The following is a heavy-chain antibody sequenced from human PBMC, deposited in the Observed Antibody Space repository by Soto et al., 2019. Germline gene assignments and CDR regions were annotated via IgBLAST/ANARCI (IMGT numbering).Heavy chain of an antibody. CDR1: GGSISSSSYY. Sequence: KPSETLSLTCTVSGGSISSSSYYWGWIRQPPGKGLEWIGSIYYSGSTYYNPSLKSRVTISVDTSKNQFSLKLSSVTAADTAVYYCAQKVGDYGDYWYFDLWGRGTLVTVSS. CDR2: IYYSGST. CDR3: AQKVGDYGDYWYFDL. D-gene: IGHD4-17*01. J-gene: IGHJ2*01. V-gene: IGHV4-39*01.